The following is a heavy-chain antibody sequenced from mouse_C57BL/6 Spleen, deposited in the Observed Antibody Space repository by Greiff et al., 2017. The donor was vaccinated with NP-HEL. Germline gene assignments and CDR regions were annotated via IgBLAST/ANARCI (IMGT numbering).Heavy chain of an antibody. CDR3: TTVTTAWFAY. Sequence: VQLKQSGAELVRPGASVKLSCTASGFNIKDDYMHWVKQRPEQGLEWIGWIDPENGDTEYASKFQGKATITADTSSNTDYLQISSLTSEDTAVYYCTTVTTAWFAYWGQGTLVTVSA. CDR2: IDPENGDT. CDR1: GFNIKDDY. V-gene: IGHV14-4*01. J-gene: IGHJ3*01. D-gene: IGHD2-3*01.